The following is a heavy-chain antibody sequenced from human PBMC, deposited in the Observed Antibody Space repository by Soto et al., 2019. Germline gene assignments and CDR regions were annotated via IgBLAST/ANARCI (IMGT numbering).Heavy chain of an antibody. J-gene: IGHJ4*02. CDR1: GGTFSSYT. CDR3: ARDFYDILTGRPFDY. V-gene: IGHV1-69*08. CDR2: IIPILGIA. Sequence: QVQLVQSGAEVKKPGSSVKVSCKASGGTFSSYTISWVRQAPGQGLEWMGRIIPILGIANYAQKFQGRVTITADKSTSTAYMELSSLRSEDTAVYYCARDFYDILTGRPFDYWAREPWSPSPQ. D-gene: IGHD3-9*01.